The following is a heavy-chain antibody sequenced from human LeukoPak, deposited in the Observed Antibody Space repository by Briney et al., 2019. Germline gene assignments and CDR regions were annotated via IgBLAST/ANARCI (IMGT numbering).Heavy chain of an antibody. CDR2: ISYDGSET. D-gene: IGHD1-26*01. CDR3: ARDLRGSNAY. V-gene: IGHV3-30*03. Sequence: PGRPQRLSCAASGFTFSNYGMHWVRQAPGKGLEWVAVISYDGSETHYADSVKGRFTISRDNSKDTLYLQMNSLRVEDMAVYYCARDLRGSNAYWGQGTLVTVSS. J-gene: IGHJ4*02. CDR1: GFTFSNYG.